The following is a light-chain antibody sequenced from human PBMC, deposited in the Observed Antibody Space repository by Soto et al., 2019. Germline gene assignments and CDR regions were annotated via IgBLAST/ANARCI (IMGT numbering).Light chain of an antibody. CDR2: DAS. J-gene: IGKJ5*01. Sequence: EIVLTQSPGTLSLSPRARATLSCRASQSVSSSLAWYQQRPGQPPKLVIYDASKRAVGIPDRFSGSGSGADFTLTISSLDPEDFAIYYCQQRTTWPPTFGQGTRLEIK. CDR1: QSVSSS. V-gene: IGKV3-11*01. CDR3: QQRTTWPPT.